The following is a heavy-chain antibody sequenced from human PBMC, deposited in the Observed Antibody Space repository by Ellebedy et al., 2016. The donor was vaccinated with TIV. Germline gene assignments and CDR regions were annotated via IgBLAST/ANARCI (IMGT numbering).Heavy chain of an antibody. Sequence: GESLKISCAASGFTFSSYAMHWVRQAPGKGLEWVAVISYDGSNKYYADSVKGRFTISRDNSKNTLYLQMNSLRAEDTAVYYCARDQNDSSGFDYWGQGTLVTVSS. D-gene: IGHD3-22*01. CDR1: GFTFSSYA. J-gene: IGHJ4*02. V-gene: IGHV3-30-3*01. CDR3: ARDQNDSSGFDY. CDR2: ISYDGSNK.